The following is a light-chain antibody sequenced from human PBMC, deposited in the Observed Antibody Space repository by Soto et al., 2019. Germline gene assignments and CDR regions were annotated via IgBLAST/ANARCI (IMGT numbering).Light chain of an antibody. Sequence: AIQLTQSPSSLSASVGDRVTITCRASQGISSYLAWYQQKPGKAPKLLIYDASSLQSGVPSRFSGSGSGTEFALTISSLQPDDFATYYCQQYDTYSWTFGPGTKVDIK. CDR3: QQYDTYSWT. CDR1: QGISSY. J-gene: IGKJ1*01. CDR2: DAS. V-gene: IGKV1-13*02.